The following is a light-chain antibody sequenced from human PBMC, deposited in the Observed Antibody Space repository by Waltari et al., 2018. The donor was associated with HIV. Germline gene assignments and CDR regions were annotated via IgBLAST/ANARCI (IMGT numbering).Light chain of an antibody. J-gene: IGLJ3*02. CDR2: RND. Sequence: QSVVTQPPSASGTPGQNISISCSGDISNLGGNFVSWYQQRPGTAPRLLRDRNDQRPPGVPDRCAGAKSATSASLAISGLRSEDEADYHCSTWDNSLSHWVFGGGTKVTVL. CDR1: ISNLGGNF. V-gene: IGLV1-47*01. CDR3: STWDNSLSHWV.